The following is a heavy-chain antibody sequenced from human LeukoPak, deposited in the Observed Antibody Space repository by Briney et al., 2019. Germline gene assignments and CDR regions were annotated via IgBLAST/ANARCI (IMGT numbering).Heavy chain of an antibody. J-gene: IGHJ4*02. CDR1: GYTFTGYH. V-gene: IGHV1-2*06. CDR3: ARDQGSLTRSWYTGY. D-gene: IGHD6-13*01. CDR2: INPYSGDT. Sequence: ASVKVSCKASGYTFTGYHIHWVRQAPGQGLEWMGRINPYSGDTNFAQKFQGRVTMTRDTAITTAYMDLSSLTPDDTAVYFCARDQGSLTRSWYTGYWGQGTQVTVSS.